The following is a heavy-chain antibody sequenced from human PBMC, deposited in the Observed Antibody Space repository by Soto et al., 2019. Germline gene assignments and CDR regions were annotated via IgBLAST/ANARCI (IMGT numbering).Heavy chain of an antibody. CDR1: GGSISSGGYY. CDR2: IYYSGST. D-gene: IGHD5-12*01. V-gene: IGHV4-31*03. Sequence: LSLTCTVSGGSISSGGYYWNWIRQHPGKGLEWIGYIYYSGSTYYNPSLKSRITISVDTSKNQFSLKLSSVTAADTAVYYCARIYSGYDLPYYYYGMDVWGQGTTVTVSS. J-gene: IGHJ6*02. CDR3: ARIYSGYDLPYYYYGMDV.